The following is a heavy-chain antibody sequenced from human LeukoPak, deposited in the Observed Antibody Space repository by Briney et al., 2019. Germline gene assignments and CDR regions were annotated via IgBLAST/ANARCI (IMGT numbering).Heavy chain of an antibody. CDR1: GYTFPGYY. V-gene: IGHV1-2*02. CDR2: INPNSGGT. CDR3: ARGAYDSSGSLGPYCFDY. J-gene: IGHJ4*02. D-gene: IGHD3-22*01. Sequence: GSVKVSCKASGYTFPGYYMHWVRQAPGQGLEWMGWINPNSGGTNYAQKFQGRVTITADESTSTAYMELSSLRSEDTAVYYCARGAYDSSGSLGPYCFDYWGQGTLVTVSS.